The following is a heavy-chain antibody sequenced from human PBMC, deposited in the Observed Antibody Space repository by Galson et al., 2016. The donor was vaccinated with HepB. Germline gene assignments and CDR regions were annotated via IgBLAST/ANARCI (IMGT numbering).Heavy chain of an antibody. Sequence: SGAEVKKPGESLKISCQGFGYIFANYWIGWVRQMPGKGLEWMGIIYPGNSETRYSPSSHGQVTISADKSTSTTYLQWSSLKTSDTAMYYCARQRYFDFWGRGTLVTVSS. CDR3: ARQRYFDF. CDR2: IYPGNSET. CDR1: GYIFANYW. J-gene: IGHJ2*01. V-gene: IGHV5-51*01.